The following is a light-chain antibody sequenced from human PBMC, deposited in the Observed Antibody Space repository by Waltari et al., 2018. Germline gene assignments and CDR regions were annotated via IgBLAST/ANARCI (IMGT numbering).Light chain of an antibody. V-gene: IGLV2-14*01. Sequence: QSALTQPASVSGSPGQSITISCTGTSSDVGGYNYVSWYQQHPGKAPKLMIYDVSKRPSVVSNRFSGSKSGNTASLTSSGLQAEDEADYYCSSYTSSSTPLVFGGGTKLTVL. J-gene: IGLJ3*02. CDR3: SSYTSSSTPLV. CDR1: SSDVGGYNY. CDR2: DVS.